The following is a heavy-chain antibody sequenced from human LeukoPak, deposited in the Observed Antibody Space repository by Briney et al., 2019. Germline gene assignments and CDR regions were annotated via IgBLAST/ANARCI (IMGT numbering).Heavy chain of an antibody. CDR3: ARDPTFMIVVVPAGYMDV. V-gene: IGHV3-30-3*01. CDR2: ISYDGSNK. Sequence: SGGSLRLSCAASGFTFSSYAMHWVRQAPGKGLEWVAVISYDGSNKYYADSVKGRFTISRDNSKNTLYLQMNSLRAEDTAVYYCARDPTFMIVVVPAGYMDVWGKGTTVTASS. J-gene: IGHJ6*03. D-gene: IGHD3-22*01. CDR1: GFTFSSYA.